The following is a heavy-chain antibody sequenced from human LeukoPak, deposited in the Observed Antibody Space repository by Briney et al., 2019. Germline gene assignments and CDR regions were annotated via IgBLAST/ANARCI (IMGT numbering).Heavy chain of an antibody. D-gene: IGHD2/OR15-2a*01. CDR2: IYYSGST. Sequence: SETLSLTCTVSGYSISSGYYWGWIRQPPGKGLEWIGSIYYSGSTYYNPSLKSRVTISVDTSKNQFSLKLSSVTAADTAVYYCARGEYYLDYWGQGTLVTVSS. V-gene: IGHV4-38-2*02. CDR1: GYSISSGYY. CDR3: ARGEYYLDY. J-gene: IGHJ4*02.